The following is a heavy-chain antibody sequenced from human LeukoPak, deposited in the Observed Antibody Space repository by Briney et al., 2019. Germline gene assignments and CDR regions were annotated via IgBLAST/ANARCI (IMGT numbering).Heavy chain of an antibody. Sequence: GESLKISCKGSGYSFTSYWIGWVRQMPGKGLEWMGIIYPGDSDTRYSPSFQGQVTISADKSISTAYLQWRSPKRTRTAMYYCASRNVDMGHNWFDPWGQGTLVTVSS. D-gene: IGHD1-14*01. V-gene: IGHV5-51*01. CDR2: IYPGDSDT. CDR1: GYSFTSYW. CDR3: ASRNVDMGHNWFDP. J-gene: IGHJ5*02.